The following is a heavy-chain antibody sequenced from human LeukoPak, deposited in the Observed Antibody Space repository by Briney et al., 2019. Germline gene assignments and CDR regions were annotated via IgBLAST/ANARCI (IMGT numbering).Heavy chain of an antibody. V-gene: IGHV3-30*02. CDR1: GFTFSTYG. CDR3: AKDKSAMVRGVGDAFDI. CDR2: IRYDESYK. J-gene: IGHJ3*02. Sequence: GGSLRLSCAASGFTFSTYGMHWVRQAPGKGLEWVAFIRYDESYKYYADSVKGRFTISRDNSKNSLYLQMNSLRAEDTALYYCAKDKSAMVRGVGDAFDIWGQGTMVTVSS. D-gene: IGHD3-10*01.